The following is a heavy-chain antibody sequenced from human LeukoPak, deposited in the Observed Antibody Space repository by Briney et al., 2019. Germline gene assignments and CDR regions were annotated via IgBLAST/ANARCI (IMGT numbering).Heavy chain of an antibody. J-gene: IGHJ5*02. CDR3: AGLNCSSTSCLFDP. V-gene: IGHV1-69*05. D-gene: IGHD2-2*01. Sequence: ASVKVSCKASGGTFSSYAISWVRQAPGQGLEWMGGIIPIFGTANYAQKFQGRVTITTDESTSTAYMELSSLRSEDTAVYYCAGLNCSSTSCLFDPWGQGTLVTVPS. CDR1: GGTFSSYA. CDR2: IIPIFGTA.